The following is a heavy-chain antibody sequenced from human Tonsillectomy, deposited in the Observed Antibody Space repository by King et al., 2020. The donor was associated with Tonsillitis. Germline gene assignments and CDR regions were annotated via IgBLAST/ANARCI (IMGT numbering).Heavy chain of an antibody. CDR1: GYSFTNYW. CDR2: IYPGDSDT. J-gene: IGHJ3*02. V-gene: IGHV5-51*01. D-gene: IGHD5-18*01. CDR3: AGQFGIQLWPSIAFDI. Sequence: VQLVESGAEVKKPGESLKISCKGSGYSFTNYWIGWVRQMPGKGLEWMGIIYPGDSDTRYSPSFQGQVTISPDKSNSTPYLQWSSLRAPDTAMYYCAGQFGIQLWPSIAFDIWGQGTMVTVSS.